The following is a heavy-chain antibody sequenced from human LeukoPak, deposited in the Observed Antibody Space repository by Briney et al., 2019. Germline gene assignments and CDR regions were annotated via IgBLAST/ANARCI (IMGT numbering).Heavy chain of an antibody. D-gene: IGHD6-19*01. J-gene: IGHJ4*02. CDR1: GFTFSSYS. V-gene: IGHV3-21*01. Sequence: PGGSLRLSCAASGFTFSSYSMNWVRQAPGKGLEWVSSISSSSSYIYYADSVKGRFTISRDNAKNSLYLQMNSLRAEDTAVYYCARNGYSSGWLLDYRGQGTLVTVSS. CDR3: ARNGYSSGWLLDY. CDR2: ISSSSSYI.